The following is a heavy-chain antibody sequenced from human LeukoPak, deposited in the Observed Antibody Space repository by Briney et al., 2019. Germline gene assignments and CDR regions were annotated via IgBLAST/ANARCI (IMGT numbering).Heavy chain of an antibody. V-gene: IGHV5-10-1*01. J-gene: IGHJ4*02. CDR1: GYIFTNYW. Sequence: AESLKISCRASGYIFTNYWISWVRQLPANSLERMGACVPSESYNDCNPSFEGYVTSSADNSISTAYLQWSSLKASDTAMYYCARAYSRSRFDYWGQGTLVAVAS. CDR2: CVPSESYN. D-gene: IGHD6-6*01. CDR3: ARAYSRSRFDY.